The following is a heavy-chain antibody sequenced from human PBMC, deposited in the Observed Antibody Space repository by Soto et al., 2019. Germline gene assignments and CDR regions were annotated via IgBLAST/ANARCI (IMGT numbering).Heavy chain of an antibody. CDR1: GYTFTGYY. J-gene: IGHJ4*02. Sequence: ASVKVSCKASGYTFTGYYMHWVRQAPGQGLEWMGWINPNSGGTNYAQKFQGWVTMTRDTSISTAYMELSRLRSDDTAVYYCARSTMFGGVISPHFDYWGQGTLVTVSS. CDR3: ARSTMFGGVISPHFDY. V-gene: IGHV1-2*04. D-gene: IGHD3-10*01. CDR2: INPNSGGT.